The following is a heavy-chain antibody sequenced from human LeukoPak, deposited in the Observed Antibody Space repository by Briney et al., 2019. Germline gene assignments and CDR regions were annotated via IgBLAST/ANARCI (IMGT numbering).Heavy chain of an antibody. Sequence: KPSEALCLTCTVSGGSIRSYYWSWVRQPPGKGLEWFGDIHYSGNTNYHPSLRSRVTMLRDTSKNQVSLNLSSVTEADTAVYNCATVSWDFWGQGTLVTVSS. D-gene: IGHD5/OR15-5a*01. CDR1: GGSIRSYY. CDR3: ATVSWDF. CDR2: IHYSGNT. J-gene: IGHJ4*02. V-gene: IGHV4-59*01.